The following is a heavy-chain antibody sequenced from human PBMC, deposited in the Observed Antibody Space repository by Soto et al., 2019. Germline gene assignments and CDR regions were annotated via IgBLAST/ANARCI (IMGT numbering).Heavy chain of an antibody. CDR1: GFTFSSYA. D-gene: IGHD5-18*01. CDR3: AKVTSRESGSSYGKSDY. CDR2: INDVGYST. V-gene: IGHV3-23*01. J-gene: IGHJ4*02. Sequence: GGSLRLSCAASGFTFSSYAMNWVRQAPGKGLQWVSAINDVGYSTYYADSVKGRFTISRDNSKNTLYLQMSSLRAEDTAVYFCAKVTSRESGSSYGKSDYWGQGTPVTVSS.